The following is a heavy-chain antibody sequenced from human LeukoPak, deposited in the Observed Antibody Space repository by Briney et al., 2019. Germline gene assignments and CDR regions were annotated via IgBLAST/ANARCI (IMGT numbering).Heavy chain of an antibody. CDR3: ASPPADYYDSRDYFDY. J-gene: IGHJ4*02. CDR1: GGTFSSYA. D-gene: IGHD3-22*01. Sequence: SVKVSCKASGGTFSSYAISWVRQAPGQGLEWMGRIFPIFATANYAQKFRGRVTITADKSTSTAYMELSSLRSEDTAVYYCASPPADYYDSRDYFDYWGQGTLVTVSS. V-gene: IGHV1-69*06. CDR2: IFPIFATA.